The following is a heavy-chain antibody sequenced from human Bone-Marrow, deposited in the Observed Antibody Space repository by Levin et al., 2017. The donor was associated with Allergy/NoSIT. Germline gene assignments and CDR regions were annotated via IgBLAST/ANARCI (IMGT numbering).Heavy chain of an antibody. V-gene: IGHV4-39*01. CDR1: GGSIGSSSYY. CDR2: IYYSGST. Sequence: KASETLSLTCTVSGGSIGSSSYYWGWVRQPPGKGLEWIGTIYYSGSTYYNPSLKSRVTMSLDTSKNQFFLKLSSVTAADTAVYYCARRGGGDGYIFDYWGQGTLVTVSS. CDR3: ARRGGGDGYIFDY. D-gene: IGHD5-24*01. J-gene: IGHJ4*02.